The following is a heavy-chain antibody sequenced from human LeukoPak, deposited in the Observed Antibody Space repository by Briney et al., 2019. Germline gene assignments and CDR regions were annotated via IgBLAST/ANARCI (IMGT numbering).Heavy chain of an antibody. Sequence: GGSLRLSCEASGFPFSSYAMNWVRQAPGKGLEWVSTISGSGGSTYYADSVKGRFTISRDKSKNTVYLQMNSLRAEDTAVYYCAKKLGMSVAGSPFFFDYWGQGTLVTVSS. V-gene: IGHV3-23*01. CDR3: AKKLGMSVAGSPFFFDY. D-gene: IGHD6-19*01. J-gene: IGHJ4*02. CDR1: GFPFSSYA. CDR2: ISGSGGST.